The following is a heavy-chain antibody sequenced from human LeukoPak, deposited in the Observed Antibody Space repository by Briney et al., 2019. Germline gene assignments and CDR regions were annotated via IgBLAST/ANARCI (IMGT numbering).Heavy chain of an antibody. Sequence: ASVKVSCKASGYTFTSYDINWVRQATGQGLEWMGCMNPNSGNTGYAQKFQGRVTMTRNTSISTAYMELSSLRSEDTAVYYCARGGYCTNGVCLGEDYWGQGTLVTVSS. CDR1: GYTFTSYD. V-gene: IGHV1-8*01. D-gene: IGHD2-8*01. CDR2: MNPNSGNT. J-gene: IGHJ4*02. CDR3: ARGGYCTNGVCLGEDY.